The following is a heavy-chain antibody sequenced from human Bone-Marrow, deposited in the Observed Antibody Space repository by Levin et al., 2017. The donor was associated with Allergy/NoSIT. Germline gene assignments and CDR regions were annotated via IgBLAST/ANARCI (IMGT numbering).Heavy chain of an antibody. CDR1: GFTFSSYS. J-gene: IGHJ6*02. CDR2: ISSSSSYI. CDR3: ARVLSYYYGMDV. V-gene: IGHV3-21*01. Sequence: GESLKISCAASGFTFSSYSMNWVRQAPGKGLEWVSSISSSSSYIYYADSVKGRFTISRDNAKNSLYLQMNSLRAEDTAVYYCARVLSYYYGMDVWGQGTTVTVSS.